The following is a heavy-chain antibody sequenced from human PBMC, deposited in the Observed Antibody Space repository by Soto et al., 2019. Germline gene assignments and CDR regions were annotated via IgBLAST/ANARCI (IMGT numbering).Heavy chain of an antibody. CDR1: GGSISSYY. CDR2: IYYSGST. CDR3: ARVIHYYDTSGYYAWYFDY. J-gene: IGHJ4*02. D-gene: IGHD3-22*01. V-gene: IGHV4-59*01. Sequence: LSLTCTVSGGSISSYYWSWIRQPPGKGLEWIGHIYYSGSTNYNPSLKSRVTISVDTSKKQFSLKLHSVTAADTAVYYCARVIHYYDTSGYYAWYFDYWGQGALVTVSS.